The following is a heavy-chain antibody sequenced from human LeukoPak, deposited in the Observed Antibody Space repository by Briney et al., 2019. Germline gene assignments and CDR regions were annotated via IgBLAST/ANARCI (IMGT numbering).Heavy chain of an antibody. Sequence: SETLSLTCTVSGGSISSHYWSWIRQPPGKGLEWIGYIYYSGSTNYNPSLKSRVTISVDTSKNQFSLKLSSVTAADTAVYYCASLYYDDSSGYYRDYYYYYMDVWGKGTTITVSS. J-gene: IGHJ6*03. V-gene: IGHV4-59*11. D-gene: IGHD3-22*01. CDR3: ASLYYDDSSGYYRDYYYYYMDV. CDR1: GGSISSHY. CDR2: IYYSGST.